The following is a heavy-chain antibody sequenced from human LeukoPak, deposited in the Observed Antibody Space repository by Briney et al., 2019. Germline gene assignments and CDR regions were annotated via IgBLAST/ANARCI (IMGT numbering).Heavy chain of an antibody. D-gene: IGHD1-1*01. J-gene: IGHJ4*02. V-gene: IGHV3-66*01. CDR3: ARRTGEGFFDY. CDR2: IYSGGDT. Sequence: PGGSLRLSCAASGITVSSNYMTWVRQAPGKGLEWLSVIYSGGDTYSADSVKGRFTISRGNSKNTLFLQMNSLRAEDTAVYYCARRTGEGFFDYWGQGTLVTVSS. CDR1: GITVSSNY.